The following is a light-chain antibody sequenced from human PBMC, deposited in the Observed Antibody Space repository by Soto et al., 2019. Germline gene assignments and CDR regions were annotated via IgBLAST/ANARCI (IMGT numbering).Light chain of an antibody. Sequence: EIVLTQSPGALSLSPGETATLSCRASQSLSSSYLSWYPQKPGQAPRLLIYGASSRATGIPDRFSGSGSGTDFTLTISRLEPEDFAVYYCHQYCSSPLFIFGPGTTVDVK. V-gene: IGKV3-20*01. CDR1: QSLSSSY. CDR2: GAS. CDR3: HQYCSSPLFI. J-gene: IGKJ3*01.